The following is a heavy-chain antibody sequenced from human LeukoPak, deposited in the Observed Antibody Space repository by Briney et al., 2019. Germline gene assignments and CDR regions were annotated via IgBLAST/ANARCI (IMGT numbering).Heavy chain of an antibody. CDR3: ARDHGYCSGGSCYFDY. CDR1: GGTFSSYA. D-gene: IGHD2-15*01. Sequence: SVKVSCKASGGTFSSYAISWVRQAPGQGLEWMGEIIPIFGTANYAQKFQGRVTITADESTSTAYMELSSLRSEDTAVYYCARDHGYCSGGSCYFDYWGQGTLVTVSS. J-gene: IGHJ4*02. V-gene: IGHV1-69*13. CDR2: IIPIFGTA.